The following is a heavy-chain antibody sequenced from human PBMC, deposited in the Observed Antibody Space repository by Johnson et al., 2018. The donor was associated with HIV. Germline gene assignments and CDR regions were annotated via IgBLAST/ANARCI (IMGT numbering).Heavy chain of an antibody. J-gene: IGHJ3*02. CDR3: ASHLLGYSYGLDAFDI. D-gene: IGHD5-18*01. Sequence: VQLVESGGGFVQPGGSLRLSCAASGFTFSSYWMSWVRQAPGKGLEWVANIKQDGSEKSYVASVKGRFTISRDNAKHSLYLQMNSLRAEDTAVYYCASHLLGYSYGLDAFDIWGQGTMVTVSS. V-gene: IGHV3-7*01. CDR1: GFTFSSYW. CDR2: IKQDGSEK.